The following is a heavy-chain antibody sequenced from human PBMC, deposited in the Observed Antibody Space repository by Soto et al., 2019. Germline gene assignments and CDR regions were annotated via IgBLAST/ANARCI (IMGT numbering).Heavy chain of an antibody. D-gene: IGHD4-17*01. V-gene: IGHV1-69*12. CDR2: IIPIFGTA. Sequence: QVQLVQSGAEVKKPGSSVKVSCKASGGTFSSYAISWVRQAPGQVLEWMGGIIPIFGTANYAQKFQGRVTITADESTSTAYMELSSLRSEDTAVYYCARPLRTTVVTPGSYGMDVWGQGTTVTVSS. J-gene: IGHJ6*02. CDR1: GGTFSSYA. CDR3: ARPLRTTVVTPGSYGMDV.